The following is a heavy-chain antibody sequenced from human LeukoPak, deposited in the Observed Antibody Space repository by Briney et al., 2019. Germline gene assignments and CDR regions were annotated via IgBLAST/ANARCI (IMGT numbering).Heavy chain of an antibody. V-gene: IGHV4-39*01. J-gene: IGHJ5*02. Sequence: SETLSLTCTVSGGSISSSSYYWGWIRQPPGKGLEWIGIIYYSGSTYYNPSLKSRLTISVDTSKNQFSLKLSSMTATDTAVYYCARRGYCSSTSCYEYWFDPWGQGTLVTVSS. CDR1: GGSISSSSYY. D-gene: IGHD2-2*01. CDR3: ARRGYCSSTSCYEYWFDP. CDR2: IYYSGST.